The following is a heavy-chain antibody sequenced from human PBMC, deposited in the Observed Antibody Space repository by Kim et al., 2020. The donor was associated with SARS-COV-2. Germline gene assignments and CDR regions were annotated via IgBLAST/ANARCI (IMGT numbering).Heavy chain of an antibody. Sequence: ASVKVSCKASGYTFTDFYIHWVRQAPGQGLEWVGWINPENAERDFAPEFQGRVTMTRDTSINTAYLELGRLTSDDTAVYYCARRNALLGFDSWGQGTLVTVSS. J-gene: IGHJ5*01. D-gene: IGHD2-8*01. CDR3: ARRNALLGFDS. CDR2: INPENAER. CDR1: GYTFTDFY. V-gene: IGHV1-2*02.